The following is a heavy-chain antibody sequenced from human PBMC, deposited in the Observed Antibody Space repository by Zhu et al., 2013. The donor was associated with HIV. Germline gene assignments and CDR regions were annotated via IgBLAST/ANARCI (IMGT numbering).Heavy chain of an antibody. Sequence: QVQLVQSGAEVKKPGASVRVSCKAYGYMFASYGVNWVRQAPGQGLEWMGWISAYSGITKYAQKFQGRLSMTTDTSTNTAYMDLRSLTSDDTAFYFCARLIMPTLAWFDPWGQGTQVTVSS. CDR1: GYMFASYG. V-gene: IGHV1-18*01. D-gene: IGHD2-2*01. J-gene: IGHJ5*02. CDR2: ISAYSGIT. CDR3: ARLIMPTLAWFDP.